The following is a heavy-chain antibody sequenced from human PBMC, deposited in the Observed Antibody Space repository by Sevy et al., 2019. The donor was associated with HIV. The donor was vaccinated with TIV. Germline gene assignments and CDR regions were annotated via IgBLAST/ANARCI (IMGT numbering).Heavy chain of an antibody. Sequence: GGSLRLSCAASGFTFSRYAMNWVRQAPGKGLEWVCGISGSGGSGDKTNYADSVKGRFTISRDDSKNSLYLQLNSLRAEDTAIYYCARKYDSSGYFDYWGQGTLVTVSS. J-gene: IGHJ4*02. V-gene: IGHV3-23*01. CDR1: GFTFSRYA. CDR3: ARKYDSSGYFDY. CDR2: ISGSGGSGDKT. D-gene: IGHD3-22*01.